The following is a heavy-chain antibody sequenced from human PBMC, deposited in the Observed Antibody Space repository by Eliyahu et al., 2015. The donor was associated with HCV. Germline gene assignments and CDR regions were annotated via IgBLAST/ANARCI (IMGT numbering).Heavy chain of an antibody. D-gene: IGHD4-17*01. CDR2: ISSSSSYI. V-gene: IGHV3-21*01. CDR1: GFTFXSYS. Sequence: EVQLVESGGGLVKPGGSLRLSCAASGFTFXSYSMNWVRQAPGKGLEWVSXISSSSSYIYYADSVKGRFTISRDNAKNSLYLQMNSLRAEDTAVYYCARDHDYGDHGNDAFDIWGQGTMVTVSS. CDR3: ARDHDYGDHGNDAFDI. J-gene: IGHJ3*02.